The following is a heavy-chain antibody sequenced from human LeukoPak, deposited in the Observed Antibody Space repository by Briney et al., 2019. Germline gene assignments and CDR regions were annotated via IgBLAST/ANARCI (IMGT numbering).Heavy chain of an antibody. CDR2: ISSNGDNT. CDR1: GFTLSTHV. J-gene: IGHJ4*02. Sequence: GGSLRLSCSVSGFTLSTHVMHWVRQAPGKGLEYVSAISSNGDNTYYADSVKGRFTISRDNSKNTLYLQMSSLRADDTAVYYCVRGTGYWGQGTLVTVSS. V-gene: IGHV3-64D*06. CDR3: VRGTGY.